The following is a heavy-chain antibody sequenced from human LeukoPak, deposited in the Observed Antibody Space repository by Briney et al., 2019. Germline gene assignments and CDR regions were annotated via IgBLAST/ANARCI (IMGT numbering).Heavy chain of an antibody. CDR1: GGSISSSSYY. J-gene: IGHJ4*02. V-gene: IGHV4-61*01. CDR2: IYYSGST. D-gene: IGHD3-10*01. CDR3: ARANYYGSGGVDY. Sequence: PSETLSLTCTVSGGSISSSSYYWSWIRQPPGKGLEWIGYIYYSGSTNYNPSLKSRVTISVDTSKNQFSLKLSSVTAADTAVYYCARANYYGSGGVDYWGQGTLVTVSS.